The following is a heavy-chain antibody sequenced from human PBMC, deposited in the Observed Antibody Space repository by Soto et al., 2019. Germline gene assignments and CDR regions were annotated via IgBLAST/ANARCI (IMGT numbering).Heavy chain of an antibody. CDR3: AKENGYSSSWFEFDY. D-gene: IGHD6-13*01. Sequence: EVQLLESGGGLVQPGGSLRLSCAASGFTFSSYAMSWVRQAPGKGLEWVSAISGSGGSTYYADSVKGRFTISRDNYKNTLYLQMNSMRAEDTAVYSCAKENGYSSSWFEFDYWGQGTLVTVSS. CDR1: GFTFSSYA. V-gene: IGHV3-23*01. J-gene: IGHJ4*02. CDR2: ISGSGGST.